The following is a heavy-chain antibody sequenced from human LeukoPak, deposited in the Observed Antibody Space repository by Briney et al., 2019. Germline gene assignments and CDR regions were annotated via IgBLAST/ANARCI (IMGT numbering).Heavy chain of an antibody. CDR2: IKGDGSRT. CDR1: GFTFGSHW. Sequence: GGSLRLSCAASGFTFGSHWMHWVRQGPGKGLVWISRIKGDGSRTSYADSVKGRFTISRDNAKNTLYLQLNSLQAGDTAVYYCVRDGGLYQHESRGSNFTYYGMDVWGQGTTVAVSS. J-gene: IGHJ6*02. D-gene: IGHD3-22*01. CDR3: VRDGGLYQHESRGSNFTYYGMDV. V-gene: IGHV3-74*01.